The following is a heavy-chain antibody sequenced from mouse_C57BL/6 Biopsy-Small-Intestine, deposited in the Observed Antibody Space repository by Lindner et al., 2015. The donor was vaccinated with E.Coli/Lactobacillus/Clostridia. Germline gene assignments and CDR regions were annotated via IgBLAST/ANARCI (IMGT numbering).Heavy chain of an antibody. Sequence: SVKVSCKASGYTFTNYDISWVRQAPGQGLEWMGWMNPNSGSAGSAQKFQGRVTMTRDTSLTTAYMELSSLGSEDTAVYYCARGMWIPASGTLDHWGQGTMVTVSA. V-gene: IGHV1-4*01. CDR3: ARGMWIPASGTLDH. CDR1: GYTFTNYD. D-gene: IGHD3-1*01. CDR2: MNPNSGSA. J-gene: IGHJ4*01.